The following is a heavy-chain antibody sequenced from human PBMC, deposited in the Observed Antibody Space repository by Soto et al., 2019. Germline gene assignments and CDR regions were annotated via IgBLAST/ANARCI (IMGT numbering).Heavy chain of an antibody. Sequence: GASVKVSCKASGYTFTSYAMHWVRQAPGQRLEWMGGIIPRSATSNYAQKFQGRVTITADESTNTAYMELSSLRSEDTAVYYCAREGLVLVPTTVNSDYYYYAMDVWGQGTTVTVSS. V-gene: IGHV1-69*13. D-gene: IGHD2-2*01. CDR3: AREGLVLVPTTVNSDYYYYAMDV. J-gene: IGHJ6*02. CDR1: GYTFTSYA. CDR2: IIPRSATS.